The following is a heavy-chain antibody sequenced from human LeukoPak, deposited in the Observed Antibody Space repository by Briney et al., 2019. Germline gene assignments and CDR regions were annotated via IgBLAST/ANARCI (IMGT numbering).Heavy chain of an antibody. J-gene: IGHJ4*02. CDR1: GFTFSNAW. D-gene: IGHD2-15*01. CDR2: IKSKTDGGTT. CDR3: TTEVVVAATFDY. Sequence: SGGSLRLSCAASGFTFSNAWMSWVRQAPGKGLEWVGRIKSKTDGGTTDYAAPVKGRFTISRDDSKDTLYLQMNSLKTEDTAVYYCTTEVVVAATFDYWGQGTLVTVSS. V-gene: IGHV3-15*01.